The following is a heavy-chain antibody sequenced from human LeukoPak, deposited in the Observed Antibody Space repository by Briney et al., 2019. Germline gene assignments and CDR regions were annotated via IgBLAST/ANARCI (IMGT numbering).Heavy chain of an antibody. CDR2: ISYDGSNK. J-gene: IGHJ4*02. V-gene: IGHV3-30-3*01. D-gene: IGHD5-12*01. Sequence: GGSLRLSCAASGFTFSSYAMHWVRQAPGKGLEWEAVISYDGSNKYYADSVKGRFTISRDNSKNTLYLQMNSLRAEDTAVYYCARDVESGYVRRGQLDYWGQGTLVTVSS. CDR1: GFTFSSYA. CDR3: ARDVESGYVRRGQLDY.